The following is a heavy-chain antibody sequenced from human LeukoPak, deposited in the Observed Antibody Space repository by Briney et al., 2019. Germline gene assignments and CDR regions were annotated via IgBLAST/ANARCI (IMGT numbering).Heavy chain of an antibody. CDR2: MNPNSGNT. CDR1: GYTFTSYD. J-gene: IGHJ6*02. V-gene: IGHV1-8*01. D-gene: IGHD2-2*01. CDR3: ANNPRGVVVPAAMPLERVYYYYGMDV. Sequence: ASVKVSCKASGYTFTSYDINWVRQATGQGLEWMGWMNPNSGNTGYAQKFQGRVTMTRNTSISTAYMELSSLRSEDTAVYYCANNPRGVVVPAAMPLERVYYYYGMDVWGQGTTVTVSS.